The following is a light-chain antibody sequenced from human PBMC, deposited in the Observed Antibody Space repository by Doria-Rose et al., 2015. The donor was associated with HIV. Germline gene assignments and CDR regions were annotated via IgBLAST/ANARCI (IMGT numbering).Light chain of an antibody. CDR3: QSYDSRLSVYA. V-gene: IGLV1-40*01. Sequence: QSALIQPASVSGSPGQSITISCTGTSSDVGSYDLVSWYQQFPGTAPQLLIHGNTNRPSGVPDRFSGSKSGSSASLAISGLRAEDEADYYCQSYDSRLSVYAFGTGTKVTVL. J-gene: IGLJ1*01. CDR1: SSDVGSYDL. CDR2: GNT.